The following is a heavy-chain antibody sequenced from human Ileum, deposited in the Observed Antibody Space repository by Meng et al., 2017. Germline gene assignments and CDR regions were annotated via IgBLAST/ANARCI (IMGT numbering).Heavy chain of an antibody. Sequence: VLLRRPRPALVKPRQIPSRPIIVSVASTRIGGYYWTWIRQTPVKGLEWIWYIYSSGGTYYTPALKSLVTISLDTSKNQFSLRLSSVTAADTAVYYCARIGFCSGRSCYGFFDYWGQGTLVTVSS. CDR3: ARIGFCSGRSCYGFFDY. D-gene: IGHD2-15*01. CDR1: VASTRIGGYY. J-gene: IGHJ4*02. V-gene: IGHV4-31*01. CDR2: IYSSGGT.